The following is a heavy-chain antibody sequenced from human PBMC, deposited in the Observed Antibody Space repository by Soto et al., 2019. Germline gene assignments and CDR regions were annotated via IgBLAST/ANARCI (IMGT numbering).Heavy chain of an antibody. D-gene: IGHD2-2*01. J-gene: IGHJ4*02. V-gene: IGHV1-69*12. CDR3: AGDILLVPAARLGY. CDR2: IIPIFGTA. Sequence: QVQLVQSGAEVKKPGSSVKVSCKASGGTFSSYAIRWVRQAPGQGLEWMGGIIPIFGTANYAQKFQGRVTITADESTSTDYMELSSLRSEDTAVYYCAGDILLVPAARLGYWGQGTLVTVSS. CDR1: GGTFSSYA.